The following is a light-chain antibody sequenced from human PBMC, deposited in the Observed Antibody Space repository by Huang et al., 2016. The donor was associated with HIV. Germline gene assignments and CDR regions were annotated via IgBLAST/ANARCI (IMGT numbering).Light chain of an antibody. V-gene: IGKV3-15*01. CDR1: RSVGNN. J-gene: IGKJ2*01. CDR3: QQYNDWPPWYT. Sequence: IVMTQSPATLSVSPGERVTLSCRASRSVGNNLAWYQQKVGQPPRLLIYCASTRATGIAARFIGSGSCTDFTLTISSLQSEDVAVYYCQQYNDWPPWYTFGQGTKLEIK. CDR2: CAS.